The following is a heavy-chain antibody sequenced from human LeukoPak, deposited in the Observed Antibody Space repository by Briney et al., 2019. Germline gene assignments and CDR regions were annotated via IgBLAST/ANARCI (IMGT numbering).Heavy chain of an antibody. V-gene: IGHV4-39*07. CDR2: IYYSGST. CDR1: GGSISSSSYY. D-gene: IGHD2-8*01. Sequence: SETLSLTCTVSGGSISSSSYYWGWIRQPPGKGLEWIGSIYYSGSTYYNPSLKGRVTISVDTSKNQFSLKLSSVTAADTAVYYCARTKRPFINWFDPWGQGTLVTVSS. J-gene: IGHJ5*02. CDR3: ARTKRPFINWFDP.